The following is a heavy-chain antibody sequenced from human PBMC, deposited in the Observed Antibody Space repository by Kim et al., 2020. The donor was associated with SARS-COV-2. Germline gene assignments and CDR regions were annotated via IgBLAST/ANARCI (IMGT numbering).Heavy chain of an antibody. J-gene: IGHJ4*02. D-gene: IGHD6-19*01. CDR1: GFTFDSYA. CDR2: ISGSGGNT. Sequence: GGSLRLSCAASGFTFDSYAMNWVRQAPGKGLEWVSAISGSGGNTYHADPVKGRFTISRDNSKNTLYLQMNSLRAEDTAEYYCAKVKYSNGWYYFDYWGQGTLVTVSS. CDR3: AKVKYSNGWYYFDY. V-gene: IGHV3-23*01.